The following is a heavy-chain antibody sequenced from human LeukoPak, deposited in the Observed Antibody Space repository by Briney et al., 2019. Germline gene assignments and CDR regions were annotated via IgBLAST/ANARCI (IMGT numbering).Heavy chain of an antibody. J-gene: IGHJ4*02. CDR3: AREESYGGLWVSFDY. CDR1: GGSFSGYY. D-gene: IGHD4-23*01. CDR2: INHSGST. V-gene: IGHV4-34*01. Sequence: SETLSLTCAVYGGSFSGYYWSWIRQPPGKGLEWIGEINHSGSTNYNPSLKSRVTIPVDTSKNQFSLKLSSVTAADTAVYYCAREESYGGLWVSFDYWGQGTLVTVSS.